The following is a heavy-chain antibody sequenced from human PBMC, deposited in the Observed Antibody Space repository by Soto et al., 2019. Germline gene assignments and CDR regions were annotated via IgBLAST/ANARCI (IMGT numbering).Heavy chain of an antibody. CDR1: GGTFSSYA. V-gene: IGHV1-69*13. CDR3: ARDGFGSKGLHY. J-gene: IGHJ4*02. D-gene: IGHD3-10*01. CDR2: IIPIFGTA. Sequence: ASVKVSCKASGGTFSSYAISWVRQAPGQGLEWMGGIIPIFGTANYAQKFQGRVTITADESTSTAYMELSSLRSEDTAVYYCARDGFGSKGLHYWGQGTLVTVSS.